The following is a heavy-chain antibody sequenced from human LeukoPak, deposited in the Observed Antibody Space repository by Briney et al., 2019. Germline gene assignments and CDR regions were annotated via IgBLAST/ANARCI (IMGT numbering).Heavy chain of an antibody. CDR3: AKVYYYDSGEDYFDY. J-gene: IGHJ4*02. CDR1: GFTFSSYA. D-gene: IGHD3-10*01. CDR2: ISGSGGST. V-gene: IGHV3-23*01. Sequence: GGSLRLSCAASGFTFSSYAMSWVRQAPGKGLEWVSAISGSGGSTYYADSVKGRFTISRDNSKNTLYLQMNSLRAEDTAVYYCAKVYYYDSGEDYFDYWGQGTLVTVSS.